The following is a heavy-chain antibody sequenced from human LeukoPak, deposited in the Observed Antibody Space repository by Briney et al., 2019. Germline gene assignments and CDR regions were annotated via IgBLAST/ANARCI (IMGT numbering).Heavy chain of an antibody. CDR1: GYTFTSYA. V-gene: IGHV7-4-1*01. J-gene: IGHJ4*02. D-gene: IGHD3-9*01. CDR3: ANSVSFRFFCWLA. CDR2: INTNTGNP. Sequence: ASVKVSCKASGYTFTSYAMNWVRQAPGQGLEWMGWINTNTGNPTYAQGFTGRFVFSLDTSVSTAYLQICSLKAEDTAVYYCANSVSFRFFCWLAWGQGTLVTVSS.